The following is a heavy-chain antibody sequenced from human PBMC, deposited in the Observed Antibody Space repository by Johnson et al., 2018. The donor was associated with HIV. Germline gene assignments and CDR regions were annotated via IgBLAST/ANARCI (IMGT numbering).Heavy chain of an antibody. V-gene: IGHV3-66*02. Sequence: VQLVESGGGLVKPGGSLRLSCVASGFTFSSSYMSWVRQAPGKGLEWVSVIYSGGSTYYADSVKGRFTISRDNSKNTLYLQMNSLRAEDTAVYYCASAPSPQTMAGTTGAFDIWGQGTMVTVSS. D-gene: IGHD6-19*01. J-gene: IGHJ3*02. CDR1: GFTFSSSY. CDR3: ASAPSPQTMAGTTGAFDI. CDR2: IYSGGST.